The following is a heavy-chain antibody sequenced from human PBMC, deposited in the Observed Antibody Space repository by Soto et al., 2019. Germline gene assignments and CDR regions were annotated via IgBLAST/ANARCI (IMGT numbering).Heavy chain of an antibody. V-gene: IGHV1-69*01. Sequence: QVQLVQSGAEAKKPGSSVKGSCKASGGTFSSYAISWVRQAPGQGLEWMGGIIPISGTANYAQKFQGRVTITADESTSTAYMELSSLRSEDTAVYYCARSQGSSTSLEIYYYYYYGMDVWGQGTTVTVSS. J-gene: IGHJ6*02. CDR1: GGTFSSYA. CDR2: IIPISGTA. CDR3: ARSQGSSTSLEIYYYYYYGMDV. D-gene: IGHD2-2*01.